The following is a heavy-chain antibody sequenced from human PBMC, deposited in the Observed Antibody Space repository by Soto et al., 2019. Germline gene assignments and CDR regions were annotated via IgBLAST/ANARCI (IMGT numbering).Heavy chain of an antibody. CDR2: MNPNSGNT. Sequence: ASVKVSCKASGYTFTSYDINWVRQATGQGLEWMGWMNPNSGNTGYAQKFQDRVTMTRNTSISTAYMELSSLRSEDTAVYYCARPEKRYCTYGVCSYGMGVWGQGTTVTGSS. D-gene: IGHD2-8*01. CDR3: ARPEKRYCTYGVCSYGMGV. V-gene: IGHV1-8*01. CDR1: GYTFTSYD. J-gene: IGHJ6*01.